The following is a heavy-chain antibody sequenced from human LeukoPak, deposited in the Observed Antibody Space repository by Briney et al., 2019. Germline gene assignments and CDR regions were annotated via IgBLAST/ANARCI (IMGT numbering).Heavy chain of an antibody. D-gene: IGHD3-10*01. J-gene: IGHJ4*02. CDR2: IYYSGST. V-gene: IGHV4-59*01. CDR3: ARSRYGSGSYSFDY. Sequence: PSETLSLTCTVSGGSISSYYWSWIRQPPGKGLEWIGYIYYSGSTSYNPSLKSRVTISVDTSKNQFSLKLSSVTAADTAVYYCARSRYGSGSYSFDYWGQGTLVTVSS. CDR1: GGSISSYY.